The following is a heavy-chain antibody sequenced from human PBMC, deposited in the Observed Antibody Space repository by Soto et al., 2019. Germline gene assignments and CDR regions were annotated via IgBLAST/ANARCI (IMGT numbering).Heavy chain of an antibody. D-gene: IGHD5-12*01. CDR1: GYSFTIYW. Sequence: PGESLKISCKGSGYSFTIYWISWARQMPGKGLEWMGRIDPSDSYTNYSPSFQGHVTISADKSISTAYLQWSSLKASDTAMYYCARHRGYSGYVFDYWGQGTLVTVSS. J-gene: IGHJ4*02. CDR2: IDPSDSYT. CDR3: ARHRGYSGYVFDY. V-gene: IGHV5-10-1*01.